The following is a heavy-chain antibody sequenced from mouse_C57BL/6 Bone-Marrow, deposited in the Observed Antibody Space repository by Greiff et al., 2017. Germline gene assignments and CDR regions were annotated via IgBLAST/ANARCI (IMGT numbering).Heavy chain of an antibody. J-gene: IGHJ3*01. CDR2: IYPGDGDT. Sequence: QVQLQQSGPELVKPGASVKISCKASGYAFSSSWMNWVKQRPGKGLEWIGRIYPGDGDTNYNGKFKGKATLTADKSSSTAYMQLSSLTSEDSAVYFCARDYGSISFAYWGQGTLVTVSA. D-gene: IGHD1-1*01. CDR3: ARDYGSISFAY. V-gene: IGHV1-82*01. CDR1: GYAFSSSW.